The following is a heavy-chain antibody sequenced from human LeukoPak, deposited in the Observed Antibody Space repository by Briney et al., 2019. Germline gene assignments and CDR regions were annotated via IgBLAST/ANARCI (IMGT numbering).Heavy chain of an antibody. Sequence: ASVKVSCKASGDTFSNLAIAWVRQAPGQGLEWMGRIMPIPDTVKYAQKFQGRVTLTADTSTSTAYLDLSSLRSDDTAVYYCARDYGWYGLWGQGTLVTVSS. CDR2: IMPIPDTV. J-gene: IGHJ5*02. CDR3: ARDYGWYGL. CDR1: GDTFSNLA. V-gene: IGHV1-69*04. D-gene: IGHD3-10*01.